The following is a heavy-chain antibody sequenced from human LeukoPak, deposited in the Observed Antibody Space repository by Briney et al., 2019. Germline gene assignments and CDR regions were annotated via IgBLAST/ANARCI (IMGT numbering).Heavy chain of an antibody. CDR2: VYYSGST. Sequence: SETLSLTCTVSGGSISSYYWSWIRQPPGKGLEWIGYVYYSGSTNYNPSLKSRVTISVDTSKNQFSLKLSSVTAADTAVYYCARVGGDDSYYYMDVWGKGTSVTASS. CDR3: ARVGGDDSYYYMDV. J-gene: IGHJ6*03. D-gene: IGHD3-16*01. V-gene: IGHV4-59*12. CDR1: GGSISSYY.